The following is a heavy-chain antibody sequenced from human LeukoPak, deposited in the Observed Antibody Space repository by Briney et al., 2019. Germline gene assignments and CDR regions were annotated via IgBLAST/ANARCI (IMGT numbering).Heavy chain of an antibody. CDR1: GFTFSSYE. V-gene: IGHV3-23*01. CDR3: ARDPNYDSSGYPFDY. D-gene: IGHD3-22*01. CDR2: VSGSGGST. Sequence: PGGSLRLSCAASGFTFSSYEMNWVRQAPGKGLEWVSAVSGSGGSTYYADSVKGRFTISRDNSKNTLYLQMNSLRADDTAVYYCARDPNYDSSGYPFDYWGQGTLVTVSS. J-gene: IGHJ4*02.